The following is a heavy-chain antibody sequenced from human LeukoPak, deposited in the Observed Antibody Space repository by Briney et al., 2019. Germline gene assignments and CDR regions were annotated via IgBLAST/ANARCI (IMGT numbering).Heavy chain of an antibody. D-gene: IGHD3-10*01. J-gene: IGHJ4*02. V-gene: IGHV4-59*01. CDR2: IYYSGSA. CDR1: GGSISSDY. Sequence: SETLSLTCTVSGGSISSDYWSWLRQPPGKGLEWIGYIYYSGSANYNPSLKSRVTISVDTSKNQFSLKLSSVTAADTAVYYCARRFYFGGSGSYYSGFDYWGQGTLVTVSS. CDR3: ARRFYFGGSGSYYSGFDY.